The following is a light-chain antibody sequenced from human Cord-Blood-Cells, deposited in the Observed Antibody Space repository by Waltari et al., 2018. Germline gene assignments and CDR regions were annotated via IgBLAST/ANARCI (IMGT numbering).Light chain of an antibody. J-gene: IGLJ3*02. Sequence: QSVLTQPPSASGTPGPRVTIPWSGSSPNIGSNTVNWYQQLPGTAPKPLIYSNNQRPSGVPDRFPGSKSGTSASLAISGLQSEDEADYYCAAWDDSLNGWVFGGGTKLTVL. CDR1: SPNIGSNT. CDR2: SNN. V-gene: IGLV1-44*01. CDR3: AAWDDSLNGWV.